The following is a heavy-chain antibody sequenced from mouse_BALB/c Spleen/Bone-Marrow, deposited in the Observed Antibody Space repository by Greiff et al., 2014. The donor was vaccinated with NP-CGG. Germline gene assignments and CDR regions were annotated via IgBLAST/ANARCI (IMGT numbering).Heavy chain of an antibody. Sequence: VQLKESGGGLVQPGGSLKLSCAASGFDFSRYWMSWVRQAPGKGLEWIGEINPDSSTINYTQSLKDKFIISRDNAKNTLYLQMSKVRSEDTALYYCAKANWDVSGYFDVWGAGTTVTVSS. V-gene: IGHV4-1*02. J-gene: IGHJ1*01. D-gene: IGHD4-1*01. CDR1: GFDFSRYW. CDR2: INPDSSTI. CDR3: AKANWDVSGYFDV.